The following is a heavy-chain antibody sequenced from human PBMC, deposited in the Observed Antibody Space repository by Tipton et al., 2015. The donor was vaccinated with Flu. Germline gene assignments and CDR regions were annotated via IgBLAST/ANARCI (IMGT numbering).Heavy chain of an antibody. J-gene: IGHJ2*01. D-gene: IGHD1-26*01. Sequence: PGLVKPSEILSLTCTVSGGSIGGYYWTWIRLPAGKGLEWIGRIHTSGSTGYNPSLKSRVTMSVDASKNQFSLQLNSVTAADTAVYYCARDPDSGAGYYLDLWGRGTLVTVSS. V-gene: IGHV4-4*07. CDR1: GGSIGGYY. CDR2: IHTSGST. CDR3: ARDPDSGAGYYLDL.